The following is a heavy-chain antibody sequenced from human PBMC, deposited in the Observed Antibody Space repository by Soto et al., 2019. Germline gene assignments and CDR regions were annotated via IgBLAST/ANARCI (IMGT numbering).Heavy chain of an antibody. CDR3: ASGLSGYSSSWTGP. D-gene: IGHD6-13*01. CDR1: GGSISSSNW. Sequence: LSLTCAVSGGSISSSNWWSWVRQPPGKGLEWIGEIYHSGSTNYNPSLKSRATISVDKSKNQFSLKLSSVTAADTAVYYCASGLSGYSSSWTGPWGQGTLVTVSS. V-gene: IGHV4-4*02. J-gene: IGHJ5*02. CDR2: IYHSGST.